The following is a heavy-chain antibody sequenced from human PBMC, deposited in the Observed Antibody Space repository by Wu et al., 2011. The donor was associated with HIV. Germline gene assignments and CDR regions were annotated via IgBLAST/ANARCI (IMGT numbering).Heavy chain of an antibody. J-gene: IGHJ3*02. V-gene: IGHV1-69*14. CDR1: GNTFSGYA. CDR3: ARAVSSESKTLGDAFDI. CDR2: ILPXFGST. Sequence: QVQLVQSGAEVXKGWVLGSKVSCKASGNTFSGYAVSWVRQAPGQGLEWMGGILPXFGSTNYARKFQGRVTITADKSATTVYMELRSLRFEDTAVYYCARAVSSESKTLGDAFDIWGQGTMLTVSS. D-gene: IGHD3-10*01.